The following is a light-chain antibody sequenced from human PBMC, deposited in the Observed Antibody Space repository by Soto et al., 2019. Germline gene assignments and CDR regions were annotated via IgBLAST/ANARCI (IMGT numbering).Light chain of an antibody. CDR2: EVS. V-gene: IGLV2-23*02. J-gene: IGLJ1*01. Sequence: QSAPAQPASLSGAPGQSVTLSLTGTNSEVGSYNLVSWYQQHPGKAPKLMIYEVSKRPSGVSNRFSGSKSGNTASLTISGLQAEDEADYYCCSYAGSSTYYVFGTGTKVTVL. CDR1: NSEVGSYNL. CDR3: CSYAGSSTYYV.